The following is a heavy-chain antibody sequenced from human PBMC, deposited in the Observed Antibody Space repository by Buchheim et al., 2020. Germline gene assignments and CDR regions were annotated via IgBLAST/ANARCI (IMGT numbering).Heavy chain of an antibody. V-gene: IGHV3-30*18. Sequence: VQLVESGGGLVQPGGSLRLSCAASGFTFSSYEMNWVRQAPGKGLEWVAVISFDGSKKYHADSVKGRFTISRDNSKNTLYLQLNSVRAEDTALYYCAKDPYRAVGFQGVIIDYWGQGTL. CDR1: GFTFSSYE. J-gene: IGHJ4*02. CDR3: AKDPYRAVGFQGVIIDY. CDR2: ISFDGSKK. D-gene: IGHD3-10*01.